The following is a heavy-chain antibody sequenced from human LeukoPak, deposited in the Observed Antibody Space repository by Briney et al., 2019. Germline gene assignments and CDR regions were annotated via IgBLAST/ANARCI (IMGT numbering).Heavy chain of an antibody. CDR1: GGSISSSSYY. V-gene: IGHV4-39*07. Sequence: SETLSLTCTVSGGSISSSSYYWGWIRQSPGTGLEWIGSIYYSGTTCYNPSLKSRVTISIDTPKNQFSLKLSSVTAADTAMYYCARDNDQLGLDPFDYWGQGTLVTVSS. D-gene: IGHD1-1*01. CDR2: IYYSGTT. J-gene: IGHJ4*02. CDR3: ARDNDQLGLDPFDY.